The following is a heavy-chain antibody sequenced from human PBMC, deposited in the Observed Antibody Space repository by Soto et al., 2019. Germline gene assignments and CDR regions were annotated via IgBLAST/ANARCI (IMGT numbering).Heavy chain of an antibody. Sequence: ASVKVSCKASGYTFTSYYIHWVRQAPGQGLEWMGVINPSGGSTSYAQNFQGRVTMTRNTSISTAYMELSSLSSEDTAVYYCVRYRMGSGSYFHHGMDVWGQGTTVTVSS. D-gene: IGHD3-10*01. V-gene: IGHV1-46*01. CDR3: VRYRMGSGSYFHHGMDV. CDR2: INPSGGST. J-gene: IGHJ6*02. CDR1: GYTFTSYY.